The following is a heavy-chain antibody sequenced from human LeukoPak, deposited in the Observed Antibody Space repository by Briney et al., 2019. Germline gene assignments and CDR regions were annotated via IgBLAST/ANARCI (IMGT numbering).Heavy chain of an antibody. CDR3: ARAHARYCSGGSCYREMD. CDR1: GFTFDDYG. CDR2: MNWNGGST. J-gene: IGHJ4*02. D-gene: IGHD2-15*01. V-gene: IGHV3-20*04. Sequence: PGGSLRLSCAVSGFTFDDYGMSWVRQAPGKGLEWVSGMNWNGGSTGDADSVKGRFTISRDNAKNSLYLQMNSLRAEDTALYYCARAHARYCSGGSCYREMDWGQGTLVTVSS.